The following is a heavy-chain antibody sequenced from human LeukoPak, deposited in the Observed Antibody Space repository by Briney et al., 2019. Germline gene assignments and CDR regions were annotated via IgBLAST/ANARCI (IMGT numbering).Heavy chain of an antibody. V-gene: IGHV1-18*01. CDR1: GYTFTSYG. D-gene: IGHD3-22*01. CDR3: ARDYYDSSGYYWDFDY. Sequence: GASVKVSCKASGYTFTSYGISWVRQAPGQGLEWMGWISAYYGNTNYAQKLQGRVTMTTDTSTSTAYMELRSLRSDDTAVYYCARDYYDSSGYYWDFDYWGQGTLVTVSS. J-gene: IGHJ4*02. CDR2: ISAYYGNT.